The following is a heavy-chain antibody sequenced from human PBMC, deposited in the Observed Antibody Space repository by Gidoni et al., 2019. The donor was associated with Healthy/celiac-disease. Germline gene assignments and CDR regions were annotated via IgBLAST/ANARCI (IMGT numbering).Heavy chain of an antibody. Sequence: EVQLVESGGGLVQPGRSLRLSCAASGFPFDDYAMHWVRQAPGKGLEWVSGISWNSGSIGYADSVKGRFTISRDNAKNSLYLQMNSLRAEDTALYYCAKSPHDYKEYFQHWDQGTLVTVSS. CDR2: ISWNSGSI. J-gene: IGHJ1*01. D-gene: IGHD4-4*01. CDR3: AKSPHDYKEYFQH. CDR1: GFPFDDYA. V-gene: IGHV3-9*01.